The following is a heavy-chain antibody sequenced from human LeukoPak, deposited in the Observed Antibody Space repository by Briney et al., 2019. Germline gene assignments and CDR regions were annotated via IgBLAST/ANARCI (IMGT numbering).Heavy chain of an antibody. J-gene: IGHJ4*02. CDR2: MNPNSGNT. CDR1: GYTFTNYD. D-gene: IGHD3-10*01. CDR3: ARGPPFTMVRGLIYY. Sequence: GASVKVSYKASGYTFTNYDINWVRQATGQGLEWMGWMNPNSGNTGYAQKFQGRVTMTRNTSISTAYMELSSLRSEDTAVYYCARGPPFTMVRGLIYYWGQGTLVTVSS. V-gene: IGHV1-8*01.